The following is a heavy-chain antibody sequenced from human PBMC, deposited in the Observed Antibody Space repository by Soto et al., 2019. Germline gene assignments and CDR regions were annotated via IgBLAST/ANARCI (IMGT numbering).Heavy chain of an antibody. CDR2: ILVGGST. CDR1: GFICSSYD. D-gene: IGHD1-1*01. J-gene: IGHJ3*02. Sequence: VQMLESGGGLAQPGGSLRLSCAVSGFICSSYDMSWVRQAPGKGLEWVSTILVGGSTHYEDSVKGRFTISRDTSKNTVYLQMNSLTAGDTAFYYCAKATATSGGAFEIYGQGTMVTVSS. V-gene: IGHV3-23*01. CDR3: AKATATSGGAFEI.